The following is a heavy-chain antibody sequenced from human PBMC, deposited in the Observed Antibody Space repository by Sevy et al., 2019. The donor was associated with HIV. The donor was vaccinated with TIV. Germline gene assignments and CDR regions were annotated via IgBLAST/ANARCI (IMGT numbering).Heavy chain of an antibody. CDR1: GFTFSSYE. V-gene: IGHV3-48*03. CDR2: ISSSGSTI. J-gene: IGHJ4*02. Sequence: GGSLRLSCAASGFTFSSYEMNWVRQAPGKGLEWVSYISSSGSTIYYADSVKGRFTISRDNAKNSLYLQMNSLRAEDTAVYYCARRLGGASSLGYWGQGTLVTVSS. D-gene: IGHD3-16*01. CDR3: ARRLGGASSLGY.